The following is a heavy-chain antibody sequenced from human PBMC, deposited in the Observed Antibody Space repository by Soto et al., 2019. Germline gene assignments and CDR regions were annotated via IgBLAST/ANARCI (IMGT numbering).Heavy chain of an antibody. CDR1: GGTFSSYA. Sequence: SVKVSCKASGGTFSSYAISWVRQAPGQGLEWMGGIIPIFGTANYAQKFQGRVTITADESTSTAYMELSSLRSEDTAVYYCARIKFCFWSGYQHDPDVYNWFDPWGQGTLVTVSS. D-gene: IGHD3-3*01. V-gene: IGHV1-69*13. CDR2: IIPIFGTA. J-gene: IGHJ5*02. CDR3: ARIKFCFWSGYQHDPDVYNWFDP.